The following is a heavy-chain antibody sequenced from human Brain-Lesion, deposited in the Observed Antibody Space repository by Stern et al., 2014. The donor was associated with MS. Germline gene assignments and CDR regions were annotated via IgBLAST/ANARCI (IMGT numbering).Heavy chain of an antibody. Sequence: QLQLQQWGAGLLKPSETLSLTCGVYGGSFSGYYWTWIRQPPGTGLEWIGEINHSGRINYNPSLESRVTMSVDTSKHQLSLRLSSATAADTAVYYCARDVGGAFDYWGQGTLVTVSS. CDR3: ARDVGGAFDY. CDR1: GGSFSGYY. V-gene: IGHV4-34*01. J-gene: IGHJ4*02. CDR2: INHSGRI. D-gene: IGHD2-21*01.